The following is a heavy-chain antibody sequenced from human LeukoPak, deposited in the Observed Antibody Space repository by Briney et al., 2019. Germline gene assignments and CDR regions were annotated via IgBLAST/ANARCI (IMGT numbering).Heavy chain of an antibody. CDR3: ARHSGHYYYGMDV. D-gene: IGHD1-26*01. Sequence: GGSLRLSCAASGFTFSDYYMSWIRQAPGKGLEWVSYISSSSYTNYADSVKGRFTISRDNAKNSLYLQMNSLRAEDTAVYYCARHSGHYYYGMDVWGQGTTVTVSS. V-gene: IGHV3-11*06. CDR1: GFTFSDYY. CDR2: ISSSSYT. J-gene: IGHJ6*02.